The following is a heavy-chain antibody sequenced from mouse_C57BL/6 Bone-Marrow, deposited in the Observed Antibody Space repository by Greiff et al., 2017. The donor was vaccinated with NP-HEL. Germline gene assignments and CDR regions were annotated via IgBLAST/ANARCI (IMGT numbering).Heavy chain of an antibody. V-gene: IGHV1-61*01. Sequence: VQLQQPGAELVRPGSSVKLSCKASGYTFTSYWMDWVKQRPGQGLEWIGNIYPSDSETHYNQKFKDKATLTVDKSSSTAYMQLSILTSEDSAVYYCARRDYLYYFDYWGQGTTLTVSS. D-gene: IGHD2-4*01. CDR3: ARRDYLYYFDY. CDR1: GYTFTSYW. J-gene: IGHJ2*01. CDR2: IYPSDSET.